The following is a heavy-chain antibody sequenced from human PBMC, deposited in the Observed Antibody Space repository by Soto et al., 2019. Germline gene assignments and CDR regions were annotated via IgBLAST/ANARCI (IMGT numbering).Heavy chain of an antibody. CDR2: INAGNGNT. D-gene: IGHD3-10*01. CDR3: ARARDPFYGSGSYAWFDP. Sequence: ASVKVSRQASGYTFPSYAMHWVRPAPGQRLEWMGWINAGNGNTKYSQKFQGRVTITRDTSASTAYMELSSLRFEDTAVYYCARARDPFYGSGSYAWFDPWGQGTLVTVSS. J-gene: IGHJ5*02. V-gene: IGHV1-3*01. CDR1: GYTFPSYA.